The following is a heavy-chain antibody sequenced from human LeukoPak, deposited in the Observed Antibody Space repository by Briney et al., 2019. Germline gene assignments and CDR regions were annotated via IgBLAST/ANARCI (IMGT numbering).Heavy chain of an antibody. CDR2: IIPIFGTA. J-gene: IGHJ5*02. CDR3: AGAPFSSGWYEWFDP. CDR1: GGTFSSYA. V-gene: IGHV1-69*05. Sequence: SVKVSCMASGGTFSSYAISWVRQPPGQGLEWMGGIIPIFGTANYAQKFQGRVTITTDESTSTAYMELSSLRSEDTAVYYCAGAPFSSGWYEWFDPWGPGTLVTVSS. D-gene: IGHD6-19*01.